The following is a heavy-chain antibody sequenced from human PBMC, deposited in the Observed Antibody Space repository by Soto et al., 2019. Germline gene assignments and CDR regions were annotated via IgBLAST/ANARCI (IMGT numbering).Heavy chain of an antibody. CDR3: ARGCGRIFDY. CDR2: INHSGST. Sequence: QVQLQQWGAGLLKPSETLSLTCAVYGGSFSGYYWNWIRQPPGKGLEWIGEINHSGSTNYNPSLKSRVTLSVDTSKNQFSLKLSSVTAAETAVYYCARGCGRIFDYWRQGTMVTVSS. V-gene: IGHV4-34*01. CDR1: GGSFSGYY. J-gene: IGHJ4*02.